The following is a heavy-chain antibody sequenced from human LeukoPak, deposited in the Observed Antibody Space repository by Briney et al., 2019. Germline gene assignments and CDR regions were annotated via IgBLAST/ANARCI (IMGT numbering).Heavy chain of an antibody. V-gene: IGHV1-69*04. CDR2: IIPIFGIA. CDR3: ARERADSSGYYIFDY. Sequence: AASVKVSCKASGGTFSSYAISLVRQAPGQGLEWMGRIIPIFGIANYAQKFQGRVTITADKSTSTAYMELSSLRSEDTAVYYCARERADSSGYYIFDYWGQGTLVTVSS. D-gene: IGHD3-22*01. CDR1: GGTFSSYA. J-gene: IGHJ4*02.